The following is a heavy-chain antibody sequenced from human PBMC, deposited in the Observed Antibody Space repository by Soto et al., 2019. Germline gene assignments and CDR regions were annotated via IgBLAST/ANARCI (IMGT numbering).Heavy chain of an antibody. CDR1: GFTFSDHY. CDR2: TRNKANSYTT. V-gene: IGHV3-72*01. CDR3: ARGSRGSGYYGMAYYYYYGMDV. D-gene: IGHD3-22*01. Sequence: GGSLRLSCAASGFTFSDHYMDWVRQAPGKGLEWVGRTRNKANSYTTEYAASVKGRFTISRDDSKNSLYLQMNSLKTEDTAVYYCARGSRGSGYYGMAYYYYYGMDVWGQGTTVTVSS. J-gene: IGHJ6*02.